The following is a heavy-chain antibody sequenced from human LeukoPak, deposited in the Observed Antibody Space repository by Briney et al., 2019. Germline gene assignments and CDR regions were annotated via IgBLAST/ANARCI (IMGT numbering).Heavy chain of an antibody. D-gene: IGHD5-18*01. CDR1: GCSISSGYY. Sequence: SETLSLTCTVSGCSISSGYYWGWIRQPPGKGLEWIGSIYHSGSTYYNPSLKSRVTISVDTSKNQFSLKLSSVTAADTAVYYCARDGYSYGNWYFDLWGRGTLVTVSS. V-gene: IGHV4-38-2*02. CDR2: IYHSGST. J-gene: IGHJ2*01. CDR3: ARDGYSYGNWYFDL.